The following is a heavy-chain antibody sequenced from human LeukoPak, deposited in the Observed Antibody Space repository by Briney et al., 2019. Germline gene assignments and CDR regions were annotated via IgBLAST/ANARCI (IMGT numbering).Heavy chain of an antibody. CDR3: ARGGLRYFDY. J-gene: IGHJ4*02. CDR2: IKQDGSEK. Sequence: GGSLRLSCAASGVTFTSYYMTWVRQAPGKGLEWVAKIKQDGSEKYYVDYVKGRFTISRDNAKNSLYLQMNSLRAEDTAVYYCARGGLRYFDYWGQGTLVTVSS. V-gene: IGHV3-7*01. CDR1: GVTFTSYY. D-gene: IGHD2-21*01.